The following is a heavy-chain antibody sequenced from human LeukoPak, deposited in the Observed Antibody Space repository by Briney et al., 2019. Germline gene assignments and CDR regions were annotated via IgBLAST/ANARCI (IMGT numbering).Heavy chain of an antibody. Sequence: SETLSLTCAVYGGSFSGYYWSWIRQPPGKGLEWIGEINHSGSTNYNPSLKSRVTISVDTSKNQFSLKLSSVTAADTAVYYCARRLDIVVVPAAILMDYYYGMDVWGQGTTVTVSS. D-gene: IGHD2-2*02. CDR2: INHSGST. J-gene: IGHJ6*02. CDR1: GGSFSGYY. V-gene: IGHV4-34*01. CDR3: ARRLDIVVVPAAILMDYYYGMDV.